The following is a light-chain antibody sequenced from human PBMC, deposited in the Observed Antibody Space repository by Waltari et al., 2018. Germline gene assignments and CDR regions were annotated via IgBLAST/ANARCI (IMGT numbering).Light chain of an antibody. Sequence: EIVMTQYPGTLPASPGERATLSSGASQNVSKNLACYHQKVGQPPSLLVYDASTRATGIPARFSGSGSGTEYTLTISSLQSEDFALYYCQQYKKWPPYTFGPGTKLEIK. CDR1: QNVSKN. CDR3: QQYKKWPPYT. J-gene: IGKJ2*01. V-gene: IGKV3-15*01. CDR2: DAS.